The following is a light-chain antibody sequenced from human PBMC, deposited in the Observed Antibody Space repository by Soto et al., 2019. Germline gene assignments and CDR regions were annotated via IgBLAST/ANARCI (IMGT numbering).Light chain of an antibody. Sequence: QSVLAQPRSVSGSPGQLLTISCTGTSSDVDDYRYVSWYQQYPGKAPKLAIYDGTKRPSGVPDRFSGSNSGNTASLTISGLQAEEEADYYCCSYVTTPEIFGTGTKVTVL. J-gene: IGLJ1*01. CDR1: SSDVDDYRY. CDR3: CSYVTTPEI. CDR2: DGT. V-gene: IGLV2-11*01.